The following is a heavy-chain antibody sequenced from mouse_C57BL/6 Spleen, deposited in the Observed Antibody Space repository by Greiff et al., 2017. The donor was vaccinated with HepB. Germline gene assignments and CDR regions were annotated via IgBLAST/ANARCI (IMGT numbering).Heavy chain of an antibody. J-gene: IGHJ4*01. CDR3: ARIGGYYDYYAMDY. CDR1: GFTFSDYG. D-gene: IGHD2-3*01. Sequence: EVNLVESGGGLVKPGGSLKLSCAASGFTFSDYGMHWVRQAPEKGLEWVAYISSGSSTIYYADTVKGRFTISRDNAKNTLFLQMTSLRSEDTAMYYCARIGGYYDYYAMDYWGQGTSVTVSS. CDR2: ISSGSSTI. V-gene: IGHV5-17*01.